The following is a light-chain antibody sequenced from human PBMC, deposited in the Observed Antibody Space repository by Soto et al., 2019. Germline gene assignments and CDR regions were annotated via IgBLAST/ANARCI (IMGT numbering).Light chain of an antibody. CDR1: QTVVNK. CDR2: DAS. J-gene: IGKJ1*01. V-gene: IGKV3-15*01. Sequence: EIVMTQSPATLSVSPGERATLSCRASQTVVNKFAWFQQEPGQAPRLLIYDASTRATGIPARFSGSGSGTEFTLTISSLQSEDFAVYYCQQYNDWQWTFGQGTKVDIK. CDR3: QQYNDWQWT.